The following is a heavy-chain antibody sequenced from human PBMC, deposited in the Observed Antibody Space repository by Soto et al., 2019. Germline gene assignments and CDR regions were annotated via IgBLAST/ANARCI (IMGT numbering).Heavy chain of an antibody. CDR1: GFTFSSYG. CDR3: AIDRGGYKVDAFDI. Sequence: QVQLVESGGGVVQPGRSLRLSCAASGFTFSSYGMPWVRQAPGKGLEWVAVIWYDGSNKYYADSVKGRFTISRDNSKNTLYLQMNSLRAEDTAVYYCAIDRGGYKVDAFDIWGQGTMVTVSS. D-gene: IGHD3-22*01. V-gene: IGHV3-33*01. CDR2: IWYDGSNK. J-gene: IGHJ3*02.